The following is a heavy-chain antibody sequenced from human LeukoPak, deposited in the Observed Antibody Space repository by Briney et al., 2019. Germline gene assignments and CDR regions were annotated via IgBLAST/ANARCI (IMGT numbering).Heavy chain of an antibody. CDR2: IYYSGST. J-gene: IGHJ4*02. CDR1: GGSISNYY. V-gene: IGHV4-59*08. CDR3: ARGENPLNLHIAIVDY. D-gene: IGHD6-13*01. Sequence: PSETLSLTCTVSGGSISNYYWSWIRQPPGKGLEWIGCIYYSGSTNYNPSLKSRVTISVDTSKNQFSLKLSSVTAADTAVYYCARGENPLNLHIAIVDYWGQGTLVTVSS.